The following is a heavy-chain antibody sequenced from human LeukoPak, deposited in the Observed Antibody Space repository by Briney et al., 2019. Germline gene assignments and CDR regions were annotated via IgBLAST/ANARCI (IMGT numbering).Heavy chain of an antibody. Sequence: GGSLRLSCAASGFTFSSYSMNWVRQAPGKGLEWVSSISSSSSYIYYADSVKGRFTISRDNAKNSLYLQMNSLRAEDTAVYYCARDLRWLGGDDAFDIWGQGTMVTVSS. CDR2: ISSSSSYI. D-gene: IGHD4-23*01. V-gene: IGHV3-21*01. CDR3: ARDLRWLGGDDAFDI. J-gene: IGHJ3*02. CDR1: GFTFSSYS.